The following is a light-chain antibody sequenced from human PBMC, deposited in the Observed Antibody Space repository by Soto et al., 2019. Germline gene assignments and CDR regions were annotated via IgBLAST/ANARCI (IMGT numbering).Light chain of an antibody. Sequence: GDRVTITCRASQSIRYYLAWYQQMPGKAPKLLIYGASSLQSGVPSGFSGSGSGTEFTLTISSLQPDDFATYFCQHHNSYSQTFGQGTKVDIK. V-gene: IGKV1-5*01. CDR1: QSIRYY. CDR2: GAS. CDR3: QHHNSYSQT. J-gene: IGKJ1*01.